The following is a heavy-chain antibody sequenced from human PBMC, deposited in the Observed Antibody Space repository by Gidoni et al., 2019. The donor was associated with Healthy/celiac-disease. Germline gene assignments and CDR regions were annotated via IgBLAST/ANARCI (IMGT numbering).Heavy chain of an antibody. Sequence: EVQLVQSGAEVKKPGESLKISCTGSGYSFTSYWIGWVRQMPGKGLEWTGIIYPGDSDTRYSPSFQGQVTISADKSISTAYLQWSSLKASDTAMYYCARQGVDFWSGYYDAFDIWGQGTMVTVSS. J-gene: IGHJ3*02. V-gene: IGHV5-51*01. CDR1: GYSFTSYW. CDR3: ARQGVDFWSGYYDAFDI. D-gene: IGHD3-3*01. CDR2: IYPGDSDT.